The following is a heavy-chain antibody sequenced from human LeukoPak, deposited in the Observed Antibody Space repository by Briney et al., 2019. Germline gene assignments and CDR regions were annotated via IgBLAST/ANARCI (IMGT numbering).Heavy chain of an antibody. D-gene: IGHD3-3*01. J-gene: IGHJ5*02. V-gene: IGHV4-59*01. CDR1: GGSISSYY. CDR2: IYYSGST. CDR3: ARGVNYDFWSGYREYNWFDP. Sequence: SETLSLTCTVPGGSISSYYWSWIRQPPGKGLEWIGYIYYSGSTNYNPSLKSRVTISVDTSKNQFSLKLSSVTAADTAVYYCARGVNYDFWSGYREYNWFDPWGQGTLVTVSS.